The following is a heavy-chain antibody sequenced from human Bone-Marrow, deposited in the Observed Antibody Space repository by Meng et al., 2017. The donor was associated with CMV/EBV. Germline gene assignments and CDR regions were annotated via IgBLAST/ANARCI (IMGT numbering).Heavy chain of an antibody. CDR1: GFTFSSYS. CDR3: ARDKVAAARYYFDY. V-gene: IGHV3-21*01. CDR2: ISSSSSYI. J-gene: IGHJ4*02. Sequence: GESLKISCAASGFTFSSYSMNWVRQAPGKGLEWVSSISSSSSYIYYADSVKGCFTISRDNAKNSRYLQMNSLRAEDTAVYYCARDKVAAARYYFDYWGQGALVTVSS. D-gene: IGHD2-15*01.